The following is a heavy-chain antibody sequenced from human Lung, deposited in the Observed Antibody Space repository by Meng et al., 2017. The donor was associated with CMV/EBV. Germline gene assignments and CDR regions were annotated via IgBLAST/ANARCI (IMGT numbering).Heavy chain of an antibody. V-gene: IGHV4-61*02. CDR1: GGSISSGTYY. CDR2: IYTSGST. J-gene: IGHJ4*02. CDR3: ARARPTGDGGSYFDY. D-gene: IGHD7-27*01. Sequence: GGSISSGTYYWSWIRQPAGKGLEWFGRIYTSGSTNYNPSLKSRVTISINTSKNQFSLKLSSVTAADTAVYYCARARPTGDGGSYFDYWGQGTLVTVSS.